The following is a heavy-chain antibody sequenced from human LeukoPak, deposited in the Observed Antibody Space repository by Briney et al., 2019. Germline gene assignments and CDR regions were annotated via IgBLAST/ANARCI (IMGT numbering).Heavy chain of an antibody. CDR2: INHSGST. Sequence: SETLSLTCAVYGGSFSGHYWSWIRQPPGKGLEWIGEINHSGSTNYNPSLKSRVTISVDTSKNQFSLKLSSVTAADTAVYYCVRGDLDSSGYYYVNYWGQGTLVTVSS. CDR3: VRGDLDSSGYYYVNY. V-gene: IGHV4-34*01. J-gene: IGHJ4*02. CDR1: GGSFSGHY. D-gene: IGHD3-22*01.